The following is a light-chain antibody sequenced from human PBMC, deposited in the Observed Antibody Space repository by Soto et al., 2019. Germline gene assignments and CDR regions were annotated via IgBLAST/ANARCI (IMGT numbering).Light chain of an antibody. CDR3: ISYTCSSIVV. CDR2: DVS. Sequence: QSALTQPASVSGSPGQSITISCTGTSSDVGGYNYVSWYQQHPGKAPKLMIYDVSNRPSGVSNRFSGSKSVNTASLTISGLQAEDAVDDYCISYTCSSIVVVGGATNVTDL. CDR1: SSDVGGYNY. V-gene: IGLV2-14*01. J-gene: IGLJ2*01.